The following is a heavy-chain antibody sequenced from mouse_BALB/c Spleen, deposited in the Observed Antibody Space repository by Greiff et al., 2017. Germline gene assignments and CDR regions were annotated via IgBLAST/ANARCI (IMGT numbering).Heavy chain of an antibody. CDR2: ISYSGST. CDR1: GYSITSDYA. CDR3: ARSTILRPFDY. J-gene: IGHJ2*01. D-gene: IGHD1-2*01. V-gene: IGHV3-2*02. Sequence: DVQLQESGPGLVKPSQSLSLTCTVTGYSITSDYAWNWIRQFPGNKLEWMGYISYSGSTSYNPSLKSRISITRDTSKNQFFLQLNSVTTEDTATYYCARSTILRPFDYWGQGTTLTVSS.